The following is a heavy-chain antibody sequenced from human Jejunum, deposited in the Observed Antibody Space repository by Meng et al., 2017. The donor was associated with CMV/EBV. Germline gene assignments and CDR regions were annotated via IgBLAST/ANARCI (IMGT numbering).Heavy chain of an antibody. Sequence: SCAAYGFTFSGYGMHWVRRAPGKGLEWVAVIWRDGDNDNYADSVKGRFTISRDNSKNTVYLQMNSLRAEDTAVYYCAKGLNGNFFDHWGQGTLVTVSS. V-gene: IGHV3-33*06. CDR3: AKGLNGNFFDH. CDR2: IWRDGDND. J-gene: IGHJ4*02. D-gene: IGHD3/OR15-3a*01. CDR1: GFTFSGYG.